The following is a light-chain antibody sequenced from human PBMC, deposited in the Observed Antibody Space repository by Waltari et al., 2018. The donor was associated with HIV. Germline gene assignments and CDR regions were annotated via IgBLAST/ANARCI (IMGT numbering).Light chain of an antibody. CDR1: ALPKQY. CDR2: KDT. Sequence: SCDLTQPPSVSVSPGQTARITCSGNALPKQYAYWYQQKPGQAPVLLIYKDTERPSGIPERFSGSSSGTTVTLTISGVQAEDEADYYCQSADTTGSLYVFGTGTKVTV. CDR3: QSADTTGSLYV. V-gene: IGLV3-25*03. J-gene: IGLJ1*01.